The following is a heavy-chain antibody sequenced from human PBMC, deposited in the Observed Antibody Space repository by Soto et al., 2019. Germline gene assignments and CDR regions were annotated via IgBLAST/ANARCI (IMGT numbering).Heavy chain of an antibody. CDR3: AKAQGLGVVMIPCHH. J-gene: IGHJ4*02. D-gene: IGHD3-22*01. CDR1: GFTFSSYA. V-gene: IGHV3-23*01. CDR2: ISGGADTT. Sequence: GGSLRLSCAASGFTFSSYAMTWVRQAPGRWLEWVSSISGGADTTYYADSVKGRFTVSRDNPKNTLYLQMNGLRAEDTAVYYCAKAQGLGVVMIPCHHGGQGXLFTVSS.